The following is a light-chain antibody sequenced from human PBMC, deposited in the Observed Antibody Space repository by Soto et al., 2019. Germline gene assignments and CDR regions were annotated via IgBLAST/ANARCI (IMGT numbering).Light chain of an antibody. CDR1: SGDVGGYYY. V-gene: IGLV2-14*01. Sequence: QSALTQPASVSGSPGQSITISCTGTSGDVGGYYYVSWYQQLPGKAPKLMISEVTNRPSGVSDRFSGSKSGNTASLTISGLQAEDEANYYCNSYTTLSNRVFGTGTKLTVL. CDR2: EVT. J-gene: IGLJ1*01. CDR3: NSYTTLSNRV.